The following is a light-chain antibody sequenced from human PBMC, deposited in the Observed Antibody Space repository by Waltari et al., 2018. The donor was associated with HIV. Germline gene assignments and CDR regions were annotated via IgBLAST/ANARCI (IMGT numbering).Light chain of an antibody. CDR1: TSNVKNNY. CDR3: AVWDDRLSGRL. J-gene: IGLJ2*01. V-gene: IGLV1-47*01. Sequence: QSVLAQPRSVSGTPGQTVNISCSGSTSNVKNNYVYWYQQVTGVAPKLLIYRNSQRASGGPVRCSGSKSGTSASRAISGRRTEDEAEYYCAVWDDRLSGRLFGGGTKVTVL. CDR2: RNS.